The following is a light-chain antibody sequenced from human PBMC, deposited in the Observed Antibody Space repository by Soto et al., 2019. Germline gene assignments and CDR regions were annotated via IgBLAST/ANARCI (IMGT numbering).Light chain of an antibody. V-gene: IGKV1-5*03. J-gene: IGKJ1*01. Sequence: DIQITQSPSTLSGSVGDRVTITCRASQTISSWLAWYRQKPGKAPKLLIYKASTLNSGVPSRFSGSGSGTEFTLTISSLQPDDFATYYCQHYNSYSEAFGQGTQVDIK. CDR1: QTISSW. CDR3: QHYNSYSEA. CDR2: KAS.